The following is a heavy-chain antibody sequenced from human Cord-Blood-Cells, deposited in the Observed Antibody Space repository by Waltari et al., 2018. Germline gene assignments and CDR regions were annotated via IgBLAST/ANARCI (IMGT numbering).Heavy chain of an antibody. CDR3: ARDQGIAARNWYFDL. CDR1: GGSISSGGYS. CDR2: IYHSGST. D-gene: IGHD6-6*01. Sequence: QLQLQESGSGLVKPSQTLSLTCAVSGGSISSGGYSWSWIRQPPGKGLEWIGYIYHSGSTYYNPSRKSRVTISVDRSKNQFSLKLSSVTAADTAVYYCARDQGIAARNWYFDLWGRGTLVTVSS. V-gene: IGHV4-30-2*01. J-gene: IGHJ2*01.